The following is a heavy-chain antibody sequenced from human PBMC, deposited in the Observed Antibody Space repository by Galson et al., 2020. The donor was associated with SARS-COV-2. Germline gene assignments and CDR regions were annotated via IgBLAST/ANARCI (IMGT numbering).Heavy chain of an antibody. Sequence: AGGSLRLSCAASGFTFSDYYMSWIRQAPGKGLEWISYISSSGSYTNYADSVKGRFTISRDNAKNSLYLQMNSLRAEDTALYFCARNRRDCSGGICYGAEYFQYWGQGNPVTVSS. D-gene: IGHD2-15*01. J-gene: IGHJ1*01. CDR3: ARNRRDCSGGICYGAEYFQY. V-gene: IGHV3-11*06. CDR1: GFTFSDYY. CDR2: ISSSGSYT.